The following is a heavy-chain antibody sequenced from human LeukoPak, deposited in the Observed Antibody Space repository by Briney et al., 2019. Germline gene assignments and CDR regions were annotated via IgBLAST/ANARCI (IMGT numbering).Heavy chain of an antibody. D-gene: IGHD3-22*01. CDR1: GYTFTSYA. Sequence: ASVTVSCKASGYTFTSYAMHWVRQAPGQRLEWMGWINAGNGNTKYSQKFQGRVTITRDTSASTAYMELSSLRSEDTAVYYCARDSGNYYDSSGYYYFDYWGQGTLVTVSS. CDR2: INAGNGNT. J-gene: IGHJ4*02. CDR3: ARDSGNYYDSSGYYYFDY. V-gene: IGHV1-3*01.